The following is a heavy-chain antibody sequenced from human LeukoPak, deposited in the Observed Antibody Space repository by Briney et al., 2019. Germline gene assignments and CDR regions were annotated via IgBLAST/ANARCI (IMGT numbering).Heavy chain of an antibody. D-gene: IGHD3-22*01. Sequence: AETLSLTCAAHGGPFSGYYWNWIRQPPGKGLEWIGEINHGGGTNYNPSLKSRVSISVDTTKNQFSLKLRSVTAADAAAYFCARSESSCYDYFQEWGQGTLVTVSS. CDR2: INHGGGT. J-gene: IGHJ1*01. CDR3: ARSESSCYDYFQE. V-gene: IGHV4-34*01. CDR1: GGPFSGYY.